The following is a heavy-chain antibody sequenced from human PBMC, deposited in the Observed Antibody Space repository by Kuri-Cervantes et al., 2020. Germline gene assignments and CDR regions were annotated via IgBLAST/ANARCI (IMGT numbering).Heavy chain of an antibody. Sequence: GGSLRLSCAASGFTFSSYGMHWVRQAPGKGLEWVAFIRYDGSNKYYADSVKGRFTISRDNSKNTLYLQMNSLRAEDTAVYYCTTDVGNTWYTFQFDYWGPGTLVTVSS. CDR2: IRYDGSNK. J-gene: IGHJ4*02. V-gene: IGHV3-30*02. CDR3: TTDVGNTWYTFQFDY. D-gene: IGHD6-13*01. CDR1: GFTFSSYG.